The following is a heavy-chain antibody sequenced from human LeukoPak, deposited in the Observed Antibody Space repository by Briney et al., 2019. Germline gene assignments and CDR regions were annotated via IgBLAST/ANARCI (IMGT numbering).Heavy chain of an antibody. Sequence: SETLSLTCTVSGGSISSYYWSWIRQPPGKGLEWIGYIYYSGSTNYNPSLKSRVTISVDTSKNQFSLKLSSVTAADTAVYYCARGVWVFVDSVYYYDSSGYPWYFDLWGRGTLVTVPS. CDR3: ARGVWVFVDSVYYYDSSGYPWYFDL. J-gene: IGHJ2*01. V-gene: IGHV4-59*01. CDR2: IYYSGST. CDR1: GGSISSYY. D-gene: IGHD3-22*01.